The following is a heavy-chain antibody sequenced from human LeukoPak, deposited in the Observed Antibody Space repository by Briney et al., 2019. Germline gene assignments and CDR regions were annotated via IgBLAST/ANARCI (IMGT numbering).Heavy chain of an antibody. D-gene: IGHD3-3*01. CDR2: ISSSSSYI. CDR1: GFTFSSYS. V-gene: IGHV3-21*01. J-gene: IGHJ4*02. Sequence: PGGSLRLSCAASGFTFSSYSMNWDRQAPGKGLEWVSSISSSSSYIYYADSVKGRFTISRDNAKNSLYLQMNSLRAEDTAVYYCASSYDFSRGYYFDYWGQGTLVTVSS. CDR3: ASSYDFSRGYYFDY.